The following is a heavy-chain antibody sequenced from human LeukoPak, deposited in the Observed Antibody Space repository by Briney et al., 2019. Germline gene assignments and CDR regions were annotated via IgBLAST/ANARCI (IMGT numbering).Heavy chain of an antibody. V-gene: IGHV6-1*01. D-gene: IGHD3-10*01. CDR2: TYYRSKWYN. Sequence: SQTLSLTCAISGDSVSSNSAAWNWIRQSPSRGLEWLGSTYYRSKWYNDYAVSVKSRITINPDTSKNQFSLQLNSVTPEDTAVYYCARDPVWYGSGDYNWFDPWGQGTLVTVSS. CDR3: ARDPVWYGSGDYNWFDP. CDR1: GDSVSSNSAA. J-gene: IGHJ5*02.